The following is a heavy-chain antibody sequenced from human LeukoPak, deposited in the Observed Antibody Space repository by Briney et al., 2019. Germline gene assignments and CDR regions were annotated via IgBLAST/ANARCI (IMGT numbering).Heavy chain of an antibody. CDR2: ISSSSSYI. V-gene: IGHV3-21*01. J-gene: IGHJ4*02. Sequence: PGGSLRLSCAASGFTFSSYSMNWVRQAPGKGLEWVSSISSSSSYIYYADSVKGRFTISRDNAKNSLYLQMNSPRAEDTAVYYCARDQTRITIFGVVILPFDYWGQGTLVTVSS. CDR1: GFTFSSYS. D-gene: IGHD3-3*01. CDR3: ARDQTRITIFGVVILPFDY.